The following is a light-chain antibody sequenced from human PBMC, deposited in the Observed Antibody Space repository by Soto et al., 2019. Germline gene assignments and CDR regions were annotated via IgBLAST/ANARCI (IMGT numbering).Light chain of an antibody. CDR3: QQYNNWPHT. J-gene: IGKJ2*01. CDR2: AAS. V-gene: IGKV3-15*01. CDR1: QSVSSN. Sequence: EIVMTQSPATLSVSPGERVTLSCWASQSVSSNLAWYQQKPGQAPRLLIFAASTRATGIPARFSGSGSGTEFTLTISSLQSEDFAVYYCQQYNNWPHTFGQGANLEIK.